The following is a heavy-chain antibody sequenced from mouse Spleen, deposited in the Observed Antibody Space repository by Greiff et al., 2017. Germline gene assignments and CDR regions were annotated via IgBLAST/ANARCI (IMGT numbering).Heavy chain of an antibody. CDR3: ARSKNYYGRGVFDY. CDR1: GYSITSGYD. V-gene: IGHV3-1*01. J-gene: IGHJ2*01. CDR2: ISYSGST. Sequence: DVKLVESGPGMVKPSQSLSLTCTVTGYSITSGYDWHWIRHFPGNKLEWMGYISYSGSTNYNPSLKSRISITHDTSKNHFFLKLNSVTTEDTATYYCARSKNYYGRGVFDYWGQGTTLTVSS. D-gene: IGHD1-1*01.